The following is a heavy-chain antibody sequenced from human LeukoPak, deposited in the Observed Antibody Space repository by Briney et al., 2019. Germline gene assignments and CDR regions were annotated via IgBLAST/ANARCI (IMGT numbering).Heavy chain of an antibody. CDR1: GFTFDGYA. Sequence: GGSLRLSCAASGFTFDGYAMHWVRQAPGKGLEWVSGISWNSGSIGYADSVKGRFTISRDNAKNSLYLQMNSLRAEDTALYYCTKGADVVKEQYYFDYWGQGTLVTVSS. CDR3: TKGADVVKEQYYFDY. CDR2: ISWNSGSI. J-gene: IGHJ4*02. D-gene: IGHD6-19*01. V-gene: IGHV3-9*01.